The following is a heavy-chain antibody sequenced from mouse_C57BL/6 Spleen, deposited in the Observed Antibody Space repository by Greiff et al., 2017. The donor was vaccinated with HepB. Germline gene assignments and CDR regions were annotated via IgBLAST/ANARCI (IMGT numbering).Heavy chain of an antibody. D-gene: IGHD2-3*01. Sequence: VKLMESGAELVRPGTSVKMSCKASGYTFTNYWIGWAKQRPGHGLEWIGDIYPGGGYTNYNEKFKGKATLTADKSSSTAYMQFSSLTSEDSAIYYCARKDDGYYDYWGQGTTLTVSS. CDR1: GYTFTNYW. J-gene: IGHJ2*01. V-gene: IGHV1-63*01. CDR2: IYPGGGYT. CDR3: ARKDDGYYDY.